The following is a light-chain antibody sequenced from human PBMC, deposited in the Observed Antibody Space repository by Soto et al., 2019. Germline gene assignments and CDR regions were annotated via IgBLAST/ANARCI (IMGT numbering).Light chain of an antibody. Sequence: EIVLTQSPGTLSLSPGERATLSCMASQSITRNLAWYQQHPGQPPRLLIYGASSRATGIPARFSGSGSGTEFTLTISSLQSEDFAVYYCHQYDNWPKTFGQGTRLE. V-gene: IGKV3-15*01. J-gene: IGKJ5*01. CDR2: GAS. CDR3: HQYDNWPKT. CDR1: QSITRN.